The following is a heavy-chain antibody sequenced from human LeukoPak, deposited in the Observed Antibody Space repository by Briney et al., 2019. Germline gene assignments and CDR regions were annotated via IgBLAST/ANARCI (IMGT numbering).Heavy chain of an antibody. Sequence: GGSLRLSCAASGFTFSSYWMSWVRQAPGKGLEWVSSISSSSSYIYYADSVKGRFTISRDNAKNSLYLQMNSLRAEDTAVYYCARDMRFQTDVWGSYRPDAFDIWGQGTMVTVSS. CDR3: ARDMRFQTDVWGSYRPDAFDI. J-gene: IGHJ3*02. CDR2: ISSSSSYI. CDR1: GFTFSSYW. V-gene: IGHV3-21*01. D-gene: IGHD3-16*02.